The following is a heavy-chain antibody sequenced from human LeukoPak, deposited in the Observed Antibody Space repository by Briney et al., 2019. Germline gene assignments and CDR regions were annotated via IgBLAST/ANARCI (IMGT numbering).Heavy chain of an antibody. J-gene: IGHJ4*02. V-gene: IGHV1-46*01. CDR1: GYTFSSHS. CDR2: INPSVDVT. Sequence: ASVRVSRKASGYTFSSHSMHWVRQAPGQGLEWMGIINPSVDVTTYAQNFQGRVIMTRDMSTSTVYMELSSLRSEDTAVYYCARDRDWHFDYWGQGTLVTVSS. CDR3: ARDRDWHFDY. D-gene: IGHD2-21*02.